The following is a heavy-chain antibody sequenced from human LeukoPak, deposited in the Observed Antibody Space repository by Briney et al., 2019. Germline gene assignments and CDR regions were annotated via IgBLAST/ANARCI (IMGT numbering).Heavy chain of an antibody. D-gene: IGHD3-22*01. Sequence: ASVKVSCKASRYTFTGYYMHWVRQAPGQGLEWMGWINPNSGGTNYAQKFQGRVTMTRDTSISTAYMELSRLRSDDTAVYYCARAPYYYDSSGPFDYWGQGTLVTVSS. CDR1: RYTFTGYY. CDR3: ARAPYYYDSSGPFDY. V-gene: IGHV1-2*02. CDR2: INPNSGGT. J-gene: IGHJ4*02.